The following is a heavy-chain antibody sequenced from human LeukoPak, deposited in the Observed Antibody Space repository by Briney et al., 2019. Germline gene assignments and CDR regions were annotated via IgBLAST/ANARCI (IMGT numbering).Heavy chain of an antibody. Sequence: PSETLSLTCTVSGGSISSSSYYWGWIRQPPGKGLEWVSAISGSGGSTYYADSVKGRFTISRDNSKNTLYLQMNSLRAEDTAVYYCAKCYCSGGSCYFDYWGQGTLVTVSS. CDR3: AKCYCSGGSCYFDY. V-gene: IGHV3-23*01. CDR1: GGSISSSSYY. D-gene: IGHD2-15*01. J-gene: IGHJ4*02. CDR2: ISGSGGST.